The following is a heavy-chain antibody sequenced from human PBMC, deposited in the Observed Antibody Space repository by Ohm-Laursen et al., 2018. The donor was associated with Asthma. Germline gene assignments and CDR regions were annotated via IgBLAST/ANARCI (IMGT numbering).Heavy chain of an antibody. CDR2: ISSSGSTI. Sequence: SLRLSCSASGFTFSDYYMSWIRQAPGKGLEWVSYISSSGSTIYYADSVKGRFTISRDNSKNTLYLQMNSLRAEDTAVYYCAKSPYNWNDSVDYWGQGTLVTVSS. J-gene: IGHJ4*02. CDR1: GFTFSDYY. V-gene: IGHV3-11*01. CDR3: AKSPYNWNDSVDY. D-gene: IGHD1-20*01.